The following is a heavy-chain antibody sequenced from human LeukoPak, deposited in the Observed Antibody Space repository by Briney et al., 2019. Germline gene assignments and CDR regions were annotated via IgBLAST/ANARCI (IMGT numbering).Heavy chain of an antibody. CDR1: GYTFTGYY. Sequence: ASVKVSCKASGYTFTGYYMHWVRQAPGQGLEWMGWINPNSGGTNYAQKFQGRVTITRDTSISTAYMELSRLRSDDTAVYYCAREDRYCSGGSCPEYYFDYWGQGTLVTVSS. J-gene: IGHJ4*02. V-gene: IGHV1-2*02. CDR3: AREDRYCSGGSCPEYYFDY. D-gene: IGHD2-15*01. CDR2: INPNSGGT.